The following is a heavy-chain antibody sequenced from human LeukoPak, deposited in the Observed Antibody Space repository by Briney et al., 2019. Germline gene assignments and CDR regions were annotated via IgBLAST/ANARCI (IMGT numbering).Heavy chain of an antibody. J-gene: IGHJ4*02. CDR3: ARVVYTIVGYYFDY. CDR1: GGSISTYY. Sequence: PSETLSLTCTVSGGSISTYYWSWIRQPPGKGLEWIGYIFYSGSTNYNPSLKSRVTISVDTSKNQFSLKLSSVTAADTAVYYCARVVYTIVGYYFDYWGQGTLVTVSS. V-gene: IGHV4-59*01. CDR2: IFYSGST. D-gene: IGHD3-22*01.